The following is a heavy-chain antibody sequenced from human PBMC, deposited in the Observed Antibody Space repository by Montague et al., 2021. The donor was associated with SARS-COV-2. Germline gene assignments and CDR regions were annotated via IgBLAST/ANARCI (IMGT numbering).Heavy chain of an antibody. CDR1: GYSISSGYY. D-gene: IGHD1-26*01. V-gene: IGHV4-38-2*02. CDR2: IYHSGGT. CDR3: WGGVGAPYYYYGMDV. Sequence: SETLSLTCTVSGYSISSGYYCGWILHPPGEGLQWIVSIYHSGGTSYNPSLKSRVTISLDTSKNQFSLKLSSLTAADTAVYYSWGGVGAPYYYYGMDVWGQGTTVTVSS. J-gene: IGHJ6*02.